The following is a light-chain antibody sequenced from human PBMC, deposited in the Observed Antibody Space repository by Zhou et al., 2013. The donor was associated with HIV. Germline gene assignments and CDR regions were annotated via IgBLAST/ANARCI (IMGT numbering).Light chain of an antibody. J-gene: IGKJ2*01. CDR3: QQRSNWPMYT. CDR1: QSVGNY. Sequence: EIVLTQSPATLSLSPGERATLSCRASQSVGNYLAWYQQKSGQAPRLLIYDASNRATGIPARFSGSGSGTDFTLTITSLDPEDFAVYYCQQRSNWPMYTFGQGTKLEIK. V-gene: IGKV3-11*01. CDR2: DAS.